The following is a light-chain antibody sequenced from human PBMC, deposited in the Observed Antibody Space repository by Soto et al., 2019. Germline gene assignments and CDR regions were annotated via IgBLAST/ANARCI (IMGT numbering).Light chain of an antibody. CDR3: QQYSNWPLT. J-gene: IGKJ4*01. CDR2: GAS. CDR1: QSVRNN. Sequence: EIVMTQSPATLSVSPGERATVPCRASQSVRNNLAWYQQKSGQAPRLLIYGASTRATGIPARFSGSGYGTEFTLTISRLEPEDFAVYYCQQYSNWPLTFGGGTKVDI. V-gene: IGKV3-15*01.